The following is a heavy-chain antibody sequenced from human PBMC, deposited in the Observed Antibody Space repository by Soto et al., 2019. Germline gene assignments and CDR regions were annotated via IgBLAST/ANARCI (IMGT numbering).Heavy chain of an antibody. V-gene: IGHV1-69*12. J-gene: IGHJ4*02. Sequence: QVQLVQSGAEVKKPGSSVKVSCKASGGTFSSYAISWVRQAPGQGLEWMGGIIPIFGTANYAQKFQGRVTITADESTSSAYMELSSLRSEDTAVYYCARVGTKLELLPYFDYWGQGTLVTVSS. CDR1: GGTFSSYA. CDR2: IIPIFGTA. CDR3: ARVGTKLELLPYFDY. D-gene: IGHD1-7*01.